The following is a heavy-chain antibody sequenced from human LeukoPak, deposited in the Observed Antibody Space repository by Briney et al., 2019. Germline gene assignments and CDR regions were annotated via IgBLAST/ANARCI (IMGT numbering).Heavy chain of an antibody. CDR3: AKALSSSFTGSSWEY. Sequence: GGSLRLSCAAAGFTFDDYAMHWVRQAPGKGLEWVSGISWNSGSIAYADSVKGRFTISRDSAKSSLYLQMNTLRAEDMAFYYCAKALSSSFTGSSWEYWGQGTLVTVSS. D-gene: IGHD6-6*01. CDR2: ISWNSGSI. CDR1: GFTFDDYA. V-gene: IGHV3-9*03. J-gene: IGHJ4*02.